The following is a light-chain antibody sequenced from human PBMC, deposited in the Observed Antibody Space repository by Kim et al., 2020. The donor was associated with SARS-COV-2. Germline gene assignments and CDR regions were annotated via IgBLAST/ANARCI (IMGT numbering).Light chain of an antibody. J-gene: IGKJ2*01. CDR3: QQYNNWPGT. Sequence: VMTQSPATLSVSPGERVTLSCRASQSVSNKLAWYQQKPGQAPRLVIYDASARATGVPGRFSGSGSGTEFTLTISSLQSEDFAVYYCQQYNNWPGTFGQGTKLEIK. V-gene: IGKV3-15*01. CDR2: DAS. CDR1: QSVSNK.